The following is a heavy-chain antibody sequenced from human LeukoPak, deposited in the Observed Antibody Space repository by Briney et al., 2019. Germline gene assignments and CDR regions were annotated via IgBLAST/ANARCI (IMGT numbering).Heavy chain of an antibody. CDR3: ARVRALGGAFDAFDI. CDR1: GFTFSSYG. V-gene: IGHV3-30*03. Sequence: GGSLRLSCAASGFTFSSYGMHWVRQAPGKGLEWVAVISYDGSNKYYADSVKGRFTISRDNAKNSLYLQMNSLRAEDTAVYYCARVRALGGAFDAFDIWGQGTMVTVSS. CDR2: ISYDGSNK. D-gene: IGHD3-16*01. J-gene: IGHJ3*02.